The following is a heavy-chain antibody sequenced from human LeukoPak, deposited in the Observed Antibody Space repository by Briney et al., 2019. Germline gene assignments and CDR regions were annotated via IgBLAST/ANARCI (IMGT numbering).Heavy chain of an antibody. J-gene: IGHJ4*02. CDR1: GGSISSSSYY. D-gene: IGHD6-19*01. CDR2: IYYSGTT. CDR3: AKYGGSGWVIDY. V-gene: IGHV4-39*01. Sequence: SETLSLTCTVSGGSISSSSYYWGWIRQSPGKGLEWIGNIYYSGTTYYNPSLRSRVTISIDTSKNQFSLKLSSVTAADTAVYFCAKYGGSGWVIDYWGQGTLVTVSS.